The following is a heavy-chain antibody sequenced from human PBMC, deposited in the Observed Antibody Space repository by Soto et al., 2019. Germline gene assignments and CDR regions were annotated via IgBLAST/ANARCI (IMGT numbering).Heavy chain of an antibody. CDR3: VRDASRSYGDY. J-gene: IGHJ4*02. V-gene: IGHV3-23*01. CDR2: ISGSGGST. CDR1: GFTFSTYA. Sequence: EVQLLESGGNLVQPGGSLRLSCAASGFTFSTYAMSWVRQAPMKGLEWVSAISGSGGSTYYADSVKGRFTVSRDNSQNTLYLQMNSLRDEDTAVFYCVRDASRSYGDYWGQGTLVTVSS. D-gene: IGHD1-26*01.